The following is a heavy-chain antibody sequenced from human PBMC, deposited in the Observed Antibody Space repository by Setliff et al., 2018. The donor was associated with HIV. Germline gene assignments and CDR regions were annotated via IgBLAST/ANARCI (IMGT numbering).Heavy chain of an antibody. Sequence: GGSLRLSCAASGFTFSSYEMHWVRQVTGKGLEWVSAIGTAGDTYYPGSVKGRFIISRENAKNSMYLQMNSPRAGDTAVYYCVREAHDSNNMGAFDIWGQGTMVTVS. V-gene: IGHV3-13*01. D-gene: IGHD3-22*01. CDR1: GFTFSSYE. CDR3: VREAHDSNNMGAFDI. CDR2: IGTAGDT. J-gene: IGHJ3*02.